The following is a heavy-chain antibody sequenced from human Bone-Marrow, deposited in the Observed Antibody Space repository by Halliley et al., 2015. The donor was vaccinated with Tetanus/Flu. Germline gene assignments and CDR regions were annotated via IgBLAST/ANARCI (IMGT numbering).Heavy chain of an antibody. CDR3: ARAVGYIRNGYGGFDP. D-gene: IGHD2-8*01. CDR2: SDGAT. Sequence: SDGATFCADSVKDRFTIARDNSKNTVYLQMNSLRTECTAVYYGARAVGYIRNGYGGFDPWGQGTLVTVSP. V-gene: IGHV3-66*01. J-gene: IGHJ5*02.